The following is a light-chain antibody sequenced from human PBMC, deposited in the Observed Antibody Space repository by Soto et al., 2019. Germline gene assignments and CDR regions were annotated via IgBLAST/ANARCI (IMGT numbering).Light chain of an antibody. J-gene: IGKJ5*01. V-gene: IGKV1-33*01. CDR2: DAS. CDR3: QQYSNLIT. Sequence: IKMTQSPSSLSASVGDRVTITFQASQEVSNYLHWYQQKLGKAPKLLIYDASNLETGVPSRFSGSGSGTYFSFTISSLQPEDFATYYCQQYSNLITFGQGTRLEI. CDR1: QEVSNY.